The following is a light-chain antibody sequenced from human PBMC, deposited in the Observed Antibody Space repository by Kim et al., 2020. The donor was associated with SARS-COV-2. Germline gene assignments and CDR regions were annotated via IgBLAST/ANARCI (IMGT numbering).Light chain of an antibody. CDR3: TSFASCATPYV. V-gene: IGLV2-14*03. CDR1: TSDIGGYDF. CDR2: DVT. Sequence: QSVVTQPASVSGSPGQSIIISCTGTTSDIGGYDFVSWYQQQPGKAPKLMIYDVTNRPSGVSHRFSGSKSGNTASLIISGLQAEDEADYFCTSFASCATPYVFGAGTKVTVL. J-gene: IGLJ1*01.